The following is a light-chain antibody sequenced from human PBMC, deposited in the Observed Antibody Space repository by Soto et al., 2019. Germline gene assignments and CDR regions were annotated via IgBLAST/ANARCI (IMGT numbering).Light chain of an antibody. CDR2: RNN. V-gene: IGLV1-47*01. CDR3: AAWDDSRSGHRLM. J-gene: IGLJ3*02. Sequence: QSVLTQPPSASGTPGQTVTISCSGSSSNIGSYYVYWYQQLPGTSPKLLIYRNNQRPSAVPDRFSGSKSGTSASLAISGLRSEDEADYYCAAWDDSRSGHRLMFGGGTKLTVL. CDR1: SSNIGSYY.